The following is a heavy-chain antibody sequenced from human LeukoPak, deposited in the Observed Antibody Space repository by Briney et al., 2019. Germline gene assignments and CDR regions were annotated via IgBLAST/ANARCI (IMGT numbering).Heavy chain of an antibody. CDR3: GRAYYYGSGSYAAFDI. Sequence: GGSLSLSGAASGFTFSSYAMSWARQAPGKGLDWVSAIRGSGGSTYYADSVKGRFTISRDNSKNTLYLQLNSLRAEDTAVYYCGRAYYYGSGSYAAFDIWGQGTMVSVSS. CDR1: GFTFSSYA. D-gene: IGHD3-10*01. CDR2: IRGSGGST. V-gene: IGHV3-23*01. J-gene: IGHJ3*02.